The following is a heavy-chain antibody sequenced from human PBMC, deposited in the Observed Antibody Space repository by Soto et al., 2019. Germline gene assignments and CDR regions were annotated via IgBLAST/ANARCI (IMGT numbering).Heavy chain of an antibody. D-gene: IGHD1-7*01. V-gene: IGHV1-18*04. CDR1: GYTFITCN. CDR3: ARDTGELLVIDY. J-gene: IGHJ4*02. CDR2: ISPNDGNT. Sequence: ASVKVSCKASGYTFITCNFSWVRQAPGQGLEWMGWISPNDGNTNYAQNVQGRVTMTTDTSTRTAYMELRSLRPDDTAVYYCARDTGELLVIDYWGQGTQVTVSS.